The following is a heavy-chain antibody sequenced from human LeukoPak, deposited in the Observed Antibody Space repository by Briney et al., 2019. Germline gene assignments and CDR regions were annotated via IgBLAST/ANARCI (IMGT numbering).Heavy chain of an antibody. D-gene: IGHD4-17*01. CDR3: ARVGSATTVTLIDY. J-gene: IGHJ4*02. CDR2: IYYSGST. V-gene: IGHV4-30-4*01. Sequence: SQTLSLTCTVSGGSLSSGDYYWSWIRQPPGKGLEWIGYIYYSGSTYYNPSLKSRVTISVDTSKNQFSLKLSSVTAADTAVYYCARVGSATTVTLIDYWGQGTLVTVSS. CDR1: GGSLSSGDYY.